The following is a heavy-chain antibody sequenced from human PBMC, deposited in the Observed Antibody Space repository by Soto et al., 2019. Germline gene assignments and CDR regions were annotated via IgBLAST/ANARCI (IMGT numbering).Heavy chain of an antibody. V-gene: IGHV1-46*01. CDR3: ARSGTLWGAFDI. CDR1: GYTFTNYY. Sequence: ASVKVSCKASGYTFTNYYMHWVRQAPGQGLEWMGIINPSGGSTSYAQKFQGRVTMTRDTSTSTVYMELSSLRSEDTAVYYCARSGTLWGAFDIWGQGTMVTVSS. CDR2: INPSGGST. J-gene: IGHJ3*02. D-gene: IGHD3-10*01.